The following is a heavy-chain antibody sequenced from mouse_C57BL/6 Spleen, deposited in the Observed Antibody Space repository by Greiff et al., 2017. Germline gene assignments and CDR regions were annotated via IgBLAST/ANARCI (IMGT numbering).Heavy chain of an antibody. CDR1: GYNFNRYW. CDR2: IHPNSGST. Sequence: QVQLQQPGAELVKPGASVKLSCKASGYNFNRYWMHWVKQRTGQGLEWIGMIHPNSGSTNYNAQFQSKATLTVAKSSSPAYMQLSSLTSEDSTVYDCAIYDYDVGYAMDYWGQGTSVTVSS. D-gene: IGHD2-4*01. J-gene: IGHJ4*01. V-gene: IGHV1-64*01. CDR3: AIYDYDVGYAMDY.